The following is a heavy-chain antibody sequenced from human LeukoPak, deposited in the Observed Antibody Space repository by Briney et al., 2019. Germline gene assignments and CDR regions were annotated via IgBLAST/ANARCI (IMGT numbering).Heavy chain of an antibody. V-gene: IGHV3-21*01. CDR2: ISTSSSYI. D-gene: IGHD6-6*01. CDR1: GFTFSSYS. Sequence: KPGGSLRLSCAASGFTFSSYSMNWVRQAPGKGLEWVSSISTSSSYIYYADLVKGRFTISRDNAKNSLYLRMNSLRAEDTAVYYCARDGNEFSSSYYFDYWGQGTLVTVSS. J-gene: IGHJ4*02. CDR3: ARDGNEFSSSYYFDY.